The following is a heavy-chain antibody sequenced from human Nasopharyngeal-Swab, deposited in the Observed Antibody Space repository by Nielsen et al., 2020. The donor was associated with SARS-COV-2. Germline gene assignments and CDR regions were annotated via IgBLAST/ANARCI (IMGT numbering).Heavy chain of an antibody. CDR1: GGTFSSYA. J-gene: IGHJ3*02. CDR3: ARGRSNYDYVWGSPRTAFDI. Sequence: SVKVSCKASGGTFSSYAISWVRQAPGQGLEWMGGIIPIFGTANYAQKFQGRVTITADESTSTAYMELSSLRSEDTAVYYCARGRSNYDYVWGSPRTAFDIWGQGTMVTVSS. D-gene: IGHD3-16*01. V-gene: IGHV1-69*13. CDR2: IIPIFGTA.